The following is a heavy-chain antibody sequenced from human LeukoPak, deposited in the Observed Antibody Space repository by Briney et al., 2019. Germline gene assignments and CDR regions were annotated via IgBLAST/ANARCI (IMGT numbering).Heavy chain of an antibody. D-gene: IGHD4-23*01. CDR2: ISAGSHTI. CDR1: GFSFNTYH. V-gene: IGHV3-48*04. J-gene: IGHJ4*02. CDR3: ATDWPVE. Sequence: GGSLRLSCAASGFSFNTYHMHWVRQASGKGPEWLSYISAGSHTIYYADSVEGRFTISRDDAKNSLYLQMNSLRAEDTAVYHCATDWPVEWGQGTLVTVSS.